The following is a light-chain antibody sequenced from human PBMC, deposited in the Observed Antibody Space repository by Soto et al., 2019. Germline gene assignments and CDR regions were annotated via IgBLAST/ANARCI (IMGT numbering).Light chain of an antibody. CDR2: KTS. CDR1: QSINSW. V-gene: IGKV1-5*03. J-gene: IGKJ1*01. CDR3: QQYNNSPWT. Sequence: DIQMTQSPSTLSASVGDRVTITCRASQSINSWLAWYQQKPGKAPKLLIYKTSSLESGVPSRFSGSGSGTEFPLTISSLQPDDFATYYCQQYNNSPWTFGQGTKVEIK.